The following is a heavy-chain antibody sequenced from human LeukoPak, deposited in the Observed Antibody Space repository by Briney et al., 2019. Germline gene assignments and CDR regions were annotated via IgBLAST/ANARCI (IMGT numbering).Heavy chain of an antibody. J-gene: IGHJ3*02. CDR1: GFTFSSYA. CDR2: ISGSGGST. Sequence: GGSLRLSCAASGFTFSSYAMTWVRQAPGKGLEWVSVISGSGGSTDYADSVKGRFTISRDNSKNTLSLQMNSLRAEDTAVYYCARGSVPVVAMNAFHIWGQGTMVTVSS. CDR3: ARGSVPVVAMNAFHI. V-gene: IGHV3-23*01. D-gene: IGHD2-8*02.